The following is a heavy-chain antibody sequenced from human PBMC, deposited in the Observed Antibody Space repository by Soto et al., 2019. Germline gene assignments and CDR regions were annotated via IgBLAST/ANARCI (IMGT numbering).Heavy chain of an antibody. D-gene: IGHD2-2*01. CDR3: AKDRDYPRDQFHY. J-gene: IGHJ4*02. V-gene: IGHV3-23*01. CDR1: GFTFTYYA. CDR2: ISANGQGI. Sequence: GGSLRLSCTACGFTFTYYAFSWVRQAPGKGLEWVSAISANGQGIYYADSVRGRFTISRDNSKNTVFLHMDSLRAEDTAVYYCAKDRDYPRDQFHYWGQGTLVTVSS.